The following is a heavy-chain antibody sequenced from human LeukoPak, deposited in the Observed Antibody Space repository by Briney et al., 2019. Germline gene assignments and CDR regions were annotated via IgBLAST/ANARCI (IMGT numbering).Heavy chain of an antibody. CDR3: ARRTDTPNYLDS. CDR2: INPNSGGT. J-gene: IGHJ4*02. D-gene: IGHD1-1*01. Sequence: ASVKVSCKASGYTFTGYYMHWVRQAPGQGLEWMGWINPNSGGTNYAQKFQGRVTMTRDTSISTAYMELSRLRSDDTAVYYCARRTDTPNYLDSWDQGTLVTVSS. V-gene: IGHV1-2*02. CDR1: GYTFTGYY.